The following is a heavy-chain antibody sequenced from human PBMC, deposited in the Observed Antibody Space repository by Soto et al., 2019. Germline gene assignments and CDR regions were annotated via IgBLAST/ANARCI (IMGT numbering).Heavy chain of an antibody. D-gene: IGHD3-9*01. CDR2: INTNTGNP. V-gene: IGHV7-4-1*01. CDR1: GYTFTSYA. Sequence: GASVKVSCKASGYTFTSYAMNWVRQAPGQGLEWMGWINTNTGNPTYAQGFTGRFVFSLDTSVSTAYLQICSLKAEDTAVYYCAREIEVLRYFDWLPGGYNWFGPWGQGTLVTVSS. J-gene: IGHJ5*02. CDR3: AREIEVLRYFDWLPGGYNWFGP.